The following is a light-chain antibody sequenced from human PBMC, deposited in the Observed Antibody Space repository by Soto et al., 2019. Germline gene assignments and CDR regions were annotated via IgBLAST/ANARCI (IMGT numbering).Light chain of an antibody. CDR2: GNS. CDR3: QFYDSSLSGSVV. CDR1: SSNIGAGYD. Sequence: QSVLTQPPSVSGAPGQRVTISCTGSSSNIGAGYDVHWYQQLPGTAPKLLIYGNSNRPSGVPDRFSGSKSGTSASLAITGLQAEDAADYYCQFYDSSLSGSVVFGGGTKLTVL. J-gene: IGLJ2*01. V-gene: IGLV1-40*01.